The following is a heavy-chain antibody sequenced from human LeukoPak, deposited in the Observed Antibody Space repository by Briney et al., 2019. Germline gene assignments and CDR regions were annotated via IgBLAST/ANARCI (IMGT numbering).Heavy chain of an antibody. CDR1: GFTFSSYA. D-gene: IGHD2-15*01. Sequence: GGSLRLSCAASGFTFSSYAMSRVRQAPGKGLEWVSVIYSINSTNYADSVKGRFTISRDNSKNTLYLQMNSLRVEDTAVYYCEGGDYWGQGTLVTVSS. V-gene: IGHV3-66*01. CDR2: IYSINST. J-gene: IGHJ4*02. CDR3: EGGDY.